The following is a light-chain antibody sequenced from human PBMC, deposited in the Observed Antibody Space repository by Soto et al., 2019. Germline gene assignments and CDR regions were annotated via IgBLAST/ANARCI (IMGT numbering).Light chain of an antibody. CDR3: QSFDNSLSGSRV. CDR1: SSNIGAGYD. Sequence: SVLTQPPSVSGAPGQRVTISCTGSSSNIGAGYDVHWYKQLPGTAPKVLIYGNNNRPSGVPDRFSGSKSGTSASLAITGLQAEDEADYYCQSFDNSLSGSRVFGTGTKVTVL. V-gene: IGLV1-40*01. J-gene: IGLJ1*01. CDR2: GNN.